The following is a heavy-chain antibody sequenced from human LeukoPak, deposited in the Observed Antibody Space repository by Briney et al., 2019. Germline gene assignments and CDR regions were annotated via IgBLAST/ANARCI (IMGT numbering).Heavy chain of an antibody. V-gene: IGHV2-5*02. CDR3: VHINSWGSYSVFDY. CDR2: MYWDEDK. J-gene: IGHJ4*02. CDR1: GFSLSTSGVG. D-gene: IGHD3-16*01. Sequence: SGPTLLNPTQTLTLTCTFAGFSLSTSGVGVGCIRQPPGKALEWLALMYWDEDKCYCPSLKSSLTITKDTSKNQVVLTMTKMDPVDTATYYCVHINSWGSYSVFDYWGQGTLVTVSS.